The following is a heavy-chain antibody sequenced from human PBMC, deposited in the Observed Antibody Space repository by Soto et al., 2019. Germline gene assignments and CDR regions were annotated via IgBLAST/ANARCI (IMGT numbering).Heavy chain of an antibody. J-gene: IGHJ4*02. D-gene: IGHD6-19*01. CDR2: ISNDGNNK. CDR3: AKGGYNSGWEHYFDY. Sequence: QVQLVESGGGVVQPGRSLRLSCAASGFTFSSYGMYWVRQAPGKGLEWVAVISNDGNNKYYSDSVNGRFTISRDNSKNTLYLQMNSLRAEDTAVFYCAKGGYNSGWEHYFDYWGQGTLVTVSS. V-gene: IGHV3-30*18. CDR1: GFTFSSYG.